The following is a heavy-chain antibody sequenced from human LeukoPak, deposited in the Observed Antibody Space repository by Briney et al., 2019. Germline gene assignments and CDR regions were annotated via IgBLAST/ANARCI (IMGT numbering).Heavy chain of an antibody. Sequence: PGGSLRLSCAASGFTVSSNCMTWVRQAPGKGLEWISIIYSGGSTYYADPVKGRFTISRDNSKNTLYLHMNSLRAEDTAVYYCARDLSSNWNYWGQGTLVTVSS. J-gene: IGHJ4*02. V-gene: IGHV3-66*01. D-gene: IGHD1-20*01. CDR1: GFTVSSNC. CDR2: IYSGGST. CDR3: ARDLSSNWNY.